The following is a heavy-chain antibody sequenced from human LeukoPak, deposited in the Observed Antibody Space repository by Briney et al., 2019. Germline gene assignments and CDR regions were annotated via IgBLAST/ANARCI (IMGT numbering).Heavy chain of an antibody. V-gene: IGHV3-7*01. CDR1: GFTFSSYS. CDR3: AGTRWLQSAIDY. Sequence: GGSLRLSCAASGFTFSSYSMNWVRQAPGKGLEWVANIKQDGSEKYYVDSVKGRFTISRDNAKNSLYVQMNSLRAEDTAVYYCAGTRWLQSAIDYWGQGTLVTVSS. D-gene: IGHD5-24*01. J-gene: IGHJ4*02. CDR2: IKQDGSEK.